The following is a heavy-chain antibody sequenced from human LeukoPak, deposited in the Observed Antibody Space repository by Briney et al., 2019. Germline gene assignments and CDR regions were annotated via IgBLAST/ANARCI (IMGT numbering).Heavy chain of an antibody. J-gene: IGHJ4*02. D-gene: IGHD3-10*01. CDR2: IRSKAYGGTT. CDR1: GFTFGDYA. V-gene: IGHV3-49*04. Sequence: GGSLRLSCTASGFTFGDYAMSWVRQAPGKGLEWVGFIRSKAYGGTTAYAASVKGRFTISRDDSKSIAYLQMNSLKTEDTAVYYCTRAVAGEGRITMVRGVIHFDYWGQGTLVTVSS. CDR3: TRAVAGEGRITMVRGVIHFDY.